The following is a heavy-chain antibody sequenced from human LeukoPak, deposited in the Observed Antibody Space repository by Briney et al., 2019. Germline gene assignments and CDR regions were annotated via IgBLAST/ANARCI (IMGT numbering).Heavy chain of an antibody. CDR1: GYTFTSYD. CDR2: MNPNSGNT. D-gene: IGHD4-23*01. V-gene: IGHV1-8*01. CDR3: ARDTKVVTPARYFDY. Sequence: ASVKVSCKASGYTFTSYDINWVRQATGQGVEWMGWMNPNSGNTGYAQKFQGRVTMTRNTSISTAYMELSSLRSEDTAVYYCARDTKVVTPARYFDYWGQGTLVTVSS. J-gene: IGHJ4*02.